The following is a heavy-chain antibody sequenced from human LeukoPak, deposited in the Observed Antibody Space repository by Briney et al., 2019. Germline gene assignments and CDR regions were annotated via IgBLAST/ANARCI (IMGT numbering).Heavy chain of an antibody. CDR2: IYYSGST. CDR1: GGSISSSSYY. CDR3: ASENAISGSGSSGYYYDSVAFDI. Sequence: PSETLSLTCTVSGGSISSSSYYWGWIRQPPGKGLEWIGSIYYSGSTHYNPSLKSRVTISVDTSKNQFSLKLSSVTAADTAVYYCASENAISGSGSSGYYYDSVAFDIWGQGTMVTVSS. V-gene: IGHV4-39*01. D-gene: IGHD3-22*01. J-gene: IGHJ3*02.